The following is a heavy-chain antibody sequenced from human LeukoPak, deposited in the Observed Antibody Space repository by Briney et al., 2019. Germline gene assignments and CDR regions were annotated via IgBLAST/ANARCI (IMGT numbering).Heavy chain of an antibody. Sequence: GGSLRLSCEASGFTFITYTMSWVRQAPGKGLEWVSSITSSSTTIYYADSVKGRFTISRDDAEKSLYLQMNSLRVEDTAVYYCARGVACDRSGYPDSWGQGTLVTVSS. CDR2: ITSSSTTI. CDR3: ARGVACDRSGYPDS. CDR1: GFTFITYT. J-gene: IGHJ4*02. D-gene: IGHD5-18*01. V-gene: IGHV3-21*01.